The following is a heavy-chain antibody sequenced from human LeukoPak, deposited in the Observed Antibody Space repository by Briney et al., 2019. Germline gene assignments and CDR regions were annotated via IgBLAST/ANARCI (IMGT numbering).Heavy chain of an antibody. CDR3: ARRDCSSTSCYAGSRYYFDY. D-gene: IGHD2-2*01. Sequence: SETLSLTCAVYGGSFSGYYWSWIRQPPGKGLEWIGEINHSGSTNYNPSLKSRVTISVDTSKNQFSLKLSSVTAADTAMYYCARRDCSSTSCYAGSRYYFDYWGQGTLVTVSS. CDR1: GGSFSGYY. CDR2: INHSGST. J-gene: IGHJ4*02. V-gene: IGHV4-34*01.